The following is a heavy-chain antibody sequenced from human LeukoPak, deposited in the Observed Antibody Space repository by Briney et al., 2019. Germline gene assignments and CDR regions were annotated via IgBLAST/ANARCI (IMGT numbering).Heavy chain of an antibody. J-gene: IGHJ4*02. Sequence: SQTLSLTCAVYGGSFSGYYWSWIRQPPGKGLEWIGEINHSGSTNYNPSLKSRVTISVDTSKNQFSLKLSSVAAADTAVYYCARGRGRWLHLTRYFYSWGQGTLVTVSS. CDR1: GGSFSGYY. CDR2: INHSGST. V-gene: IGHV4-34*01. D-gene: IGHD5-24*01. CDR3: ARGRGRWLHLTRYFYS.